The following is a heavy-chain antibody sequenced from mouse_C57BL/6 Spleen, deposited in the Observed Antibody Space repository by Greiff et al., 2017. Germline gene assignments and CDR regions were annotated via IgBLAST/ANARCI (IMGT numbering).Heavy chain of an antibody. CDR2: ISSGGSYT. CDR3: ARREVGRYFDY. J-gene: IGHJ2*01. D-gene: IGHD4-1*01. V-gene: IGHV5-6*02. Sequence: EVKLVESGGDLVKPGGSLKLSCAASGFTFSSYGMSWVRQTPDKRLEWVATISSGGSYTYYPDSVKGRFTISRDNAKNTLYLQMSSLKSEDTAMYYCARREVGRYFDYWGQGTTLTVSS. CDR1: GFTFSSYG.